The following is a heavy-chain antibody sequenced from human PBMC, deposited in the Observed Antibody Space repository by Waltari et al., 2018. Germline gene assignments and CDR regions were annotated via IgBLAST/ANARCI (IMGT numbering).Heavy chain of an antibody. Sequence: QVQLQESGPGLLKPSEPLSPTGSVSGGSINNYFWNWIRQPPGKGLQWIGYIRHTGITKSNPSLRSRVTMAVDTSRSQFSLRLTSVSATDTAVYFCARWDSPGRYFGDWGQGTPVTVSS. V-gene: IGHV4-59*08. CDR2: IRHTGIT. CDR1: GGSINNYF. D-gene: IGHD1-20*01. J-gene: IGHJ4*02. CDR3: ARWDSPGRYFGD.